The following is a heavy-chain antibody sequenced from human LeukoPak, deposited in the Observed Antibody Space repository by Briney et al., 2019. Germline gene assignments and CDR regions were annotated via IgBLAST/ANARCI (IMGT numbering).Heavy chain of an antibody. CDR1: GFTFSSYG. CDR3: AKRRGKAAAVSVGVFDI. V-gene: IGHV3-30*02. D-gene: IGHD6-13*01. Sequence: GGSLRLSCAASGFTFSSYGMHWVRQAPGKGLEWVAFIRYDGSNKYYADSVKGRFTISRDNSKNTLYLQMNSLRAEDTAGYYCAKRRGKAAAVSVGVFDIWGQGKMVRLF. CDR2: IRYDGSNK. J-gene: IGHJ3*02.